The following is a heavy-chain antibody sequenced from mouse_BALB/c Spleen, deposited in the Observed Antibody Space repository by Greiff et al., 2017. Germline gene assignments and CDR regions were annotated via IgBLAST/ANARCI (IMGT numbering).Heavy chain of an antibody. CDR1: GYSITSGYY. CDR3: ARENDYDDDGAWFAY. CDR2: ISYDGSN. D-gene: IGHD2-4*01. Sequence: ESGPGLVKPSQSLSLTCSVTGYSITSGYYWNWIRQFPGNKLEWMGYISYDGSNNYNPSLKNRISITRDTSKNQFFLKLNSVTTEDTATYYCARENDYDDDGAWFAYWGQGTLVTVSA. V-gene: IGHV3-6*02. J-gene: IGHJ3*01.